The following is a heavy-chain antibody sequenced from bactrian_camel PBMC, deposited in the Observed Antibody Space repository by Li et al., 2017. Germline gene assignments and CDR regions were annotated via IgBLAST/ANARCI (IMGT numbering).Heavy chain of an antibody. D-gene: IGHD3*01. CDR3: VADGCPSPRMIKVMNYAY. CDR1: GYNFNSGC. V-gene: IGHV3S40*01. CDR2: IYTHIGST. J-gene: IGHJ4*01. Sequence: VQLVESGGGSVQAGGSLRLSCVVSGYNFNSGCMGWFRQAPGKEREGVALIYTHIGSTDYADSVKGRFTISQDFAKTTVFLEMNNLKPEDTAMYYCVADGCPSPRMIKVMNYAYWGQGT.